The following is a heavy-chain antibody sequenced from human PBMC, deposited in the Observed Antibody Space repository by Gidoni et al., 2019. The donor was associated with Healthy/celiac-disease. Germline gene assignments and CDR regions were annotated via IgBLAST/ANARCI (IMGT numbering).Heavy chain of an antibody. CDR3: ARGLWLRYYYYYGMDV. D-gene: IGHD5-12*01. CDR2: INHSGST. CDR1: GGSFSGYY. V-gene: IGHV4-34*01. J-gene: IGHJ6*02. Sequence: QVQLQQWGAGLLKPSETLSLTCAVYGGSFSGYYWSWIRQPPGKGLEWIGEINHSGSTNYNPSLKSRVTISVDTSKNQFSLKLSSVTAADTAVYYCARGLWLRYYYYYGMDVWGQGTTVTVSS.